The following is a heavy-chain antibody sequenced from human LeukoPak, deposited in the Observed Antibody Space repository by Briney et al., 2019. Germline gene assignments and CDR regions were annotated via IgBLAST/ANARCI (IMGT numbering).Heavy chain of an antibody. Sequence: GGSLRLSCAASGFTFDDYAMHWVRQAPGKGLEWVSGISWNSGSIDYADSVKGRFTISRDNAKNSLYLQMNSLRAEDTAVYYCAKKGYYDGSGYYMYYFDHWGQGTLVTVSS. V-gene: IGHV3-9*01. CDR3: AKKGYYDGSGYYMYYFDH. D-gene: IGHD3-22*01. CDR2: ISWNSGSI. CDR1: GFTFDDYA. J-gene: IGHJ4*02.